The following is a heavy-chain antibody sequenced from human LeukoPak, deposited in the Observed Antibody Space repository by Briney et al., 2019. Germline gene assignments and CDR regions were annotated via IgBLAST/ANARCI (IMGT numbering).Heavy chain of an antibody. Sequence: GASVKVSCKASGYTFTSYGISWVRQAPGQGLEWMGGISAYNGNTNYAQKLPGRVTMTTDTSTSTAYMELRSLRSDDTAVYYCARVRGEEYRLLSDFYSYMDVWGKGTTVTVSS. CDR3: ARVRGEEYRLLSDFYSYMDV. D-gene: IGHD2-2*01. J-gene: IGHJ6*03. CDR1: GYTFTSYG. CDR2: ISAYNGNT. V-gene: IGHV1-18*01.